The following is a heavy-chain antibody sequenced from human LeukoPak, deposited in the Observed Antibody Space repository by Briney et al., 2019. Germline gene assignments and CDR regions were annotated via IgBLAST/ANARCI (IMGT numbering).Heavy chain of an antibody. J-gene: IGHJ4*02. V-gene: IGHV4-59*08. CDR2: IYYSGST. CDR1: GGSISSYY. CDR3: ASLPSRYCSSTSCQVIDY. Sequence: PSETLSLTCTVSGGSISSYYWSWIRQPPGKGLEWIGYIYYSGSTYYNPSLKSRVTISVDTSKNQFSLKLSSVTAADTAVYYCASLPSRYCSSTSCQVIDYWGQGTLVTVSS. D-gene: IGHD2-2*01.